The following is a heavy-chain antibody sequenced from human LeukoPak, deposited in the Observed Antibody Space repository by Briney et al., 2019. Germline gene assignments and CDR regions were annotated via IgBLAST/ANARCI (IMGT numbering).Heavy chain of an antibody. V-gene: IGHV1-69*06. CDR2: IIPIFGTA. D-gene: IGHD3-9*01. CDR3: ARGGYDILTGYSPYYYYYMDV. CDR1: GYTFTSYG. J-gene: IGHJ6*03. Sequence: GASVKVSCKASGYTFTSYGISWVRQAPGQGLEWMGGIIPIFGTANYAQKFQGRVTITADKSTSTAYMELRSLRSEDTAVYYCARGGYDILTGYSPYYYYYMDVWGKGTTVTVSS.